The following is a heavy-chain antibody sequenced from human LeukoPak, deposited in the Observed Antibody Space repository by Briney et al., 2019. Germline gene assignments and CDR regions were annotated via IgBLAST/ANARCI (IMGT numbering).Heavy chain of an antibody. CDR2: IHPADSDT. D-gene: IGHD4-17*01. Sequence: GESLKISCNGSGYSFTSYWIGWVRQMPGKGLEWMGIIHPADSDTRFSPSFLGQVTISADKSINTAYLQWSRLRASDTAIYYCARMDDYGDYGIYWGQGTLVTVSS. J-gene: IGHJ4*02. V-gene: IGHV5-51*01. CDR1: GYSFTSYW. CDR3: ARMDDYGDYGIY.